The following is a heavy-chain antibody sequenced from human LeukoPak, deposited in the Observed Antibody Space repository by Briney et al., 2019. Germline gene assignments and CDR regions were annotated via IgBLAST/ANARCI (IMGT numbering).Heavy chain of an antibody. CDR2: ISYDGSNK. CDR1: GFTFSSYA. Sequence: GGSLRLSCAAAGFTFSSYAMHWVRQAPGKGLEWVAVISYDGSNKYYADSAKGRFTISRDNAKNSLYLQMNSLRAEDTAVYYCARTLWFGEAWFDPWGQGTLVTVSS. D-gene: IGHD3-10*01. V-gene: IGHV3-30-3*01. J-gene: IGHJ5*02. CDR3: ARTLWFGEAWFDP.